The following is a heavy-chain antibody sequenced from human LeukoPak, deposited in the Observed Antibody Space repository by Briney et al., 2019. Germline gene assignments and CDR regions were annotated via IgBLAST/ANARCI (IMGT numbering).Heavy chain of an antibody. J-gene: IGHJ5*02. CDR1: GAPISNFY. CDR2: ISYSGSP. CDR3: ASLHCSSRSCHRNWFYP. V-gene: IGHV4-59*01. Sequence: SETLSLTCTVSGAPISNFYWSWIRQPPGKGLEWLGDISYSGSPNDNPSLKSRVTMSVDTSKNQFSLKLRSVTAADTAVYCWASLHCSSRSCHRNWFYPWGQGTLVTVSS. D-gene: IGHD2-2*01.